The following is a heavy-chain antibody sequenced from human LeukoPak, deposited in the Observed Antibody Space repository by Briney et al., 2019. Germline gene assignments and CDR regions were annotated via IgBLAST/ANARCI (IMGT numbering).Heavy chain of an antibody. CDR2: ISAYTGHT. D-gene: IGHD2-2*02. CDR3: ARGSNCSSTSCYNGV. Sequence: ASVKVSCKSSGYSFRSFGISWVRQAPGQGLEWMGWISAYTGHTNYAQKLRGRIILTTDTSTSTVYMELRSLRSDDTAVYYCARGSNCSSTSCYNGVWGQGTLVTVSS. J-gene: IGHJ4*02. V-gene: IGHV1-18*01. CDR1: GYSFRSFG.